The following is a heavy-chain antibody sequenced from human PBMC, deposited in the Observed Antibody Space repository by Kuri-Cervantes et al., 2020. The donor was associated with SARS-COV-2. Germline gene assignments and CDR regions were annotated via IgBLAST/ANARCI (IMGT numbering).Heavy chain of an antibody. D-gene: IGHD3-3*01. V-gene: IGHV3-9*03. CDR3: AKDTKSYDFWSGGFDY. CDR1: GFTFDDYA. CDR2: ISWNSGSI. Sequence: SLKISCAASGFTFDDYAMHWVRQAPGKGLEWVSGISWNSGSIGYADSVKGRFTISRDNAKNSLYLQMNSLRAEDMALYYCAKDTKSYDFWSGGFDYWGQGTLVTDSS. J-gene: IGHJ4*02.